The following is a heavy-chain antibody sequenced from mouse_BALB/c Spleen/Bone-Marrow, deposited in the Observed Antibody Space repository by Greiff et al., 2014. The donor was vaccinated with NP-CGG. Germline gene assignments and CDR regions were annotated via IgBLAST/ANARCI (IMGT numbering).Heavy chain of an antibody. J-gene: IGHJ2*01. CDR1: GFTFSSYA. V-gene: IGHV5-6-5*01. Sequence: EVQLVESGGGLVKPGGSLKLSCAASGFTFSSYAMSWVRQTPEKRLEWVASISSGGSTYYPDSVKGRFTISRDNARNILYLQMSSLRSEDTAMYYCARVNYYGSFDYWGQGITLTVSS. CDR3: ARVNYYGSFDY. CDR2: ISSGGST. D-gene: IGHD1-2*01.